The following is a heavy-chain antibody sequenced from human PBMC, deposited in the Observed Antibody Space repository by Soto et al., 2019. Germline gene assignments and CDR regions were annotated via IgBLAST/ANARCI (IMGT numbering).Heavy chain of an antibody. D-gene: IGHD3-9*01. Sequence: PSETLSLTCVVSGGYISSGDYYWIWIRQPPGKGLEWIGYIYYSGDTYYNPSLRRRVTISADRSENKFSLTLKSVTAADTAVYFCARDFERSAIGPWGQGTSVTVSS. CDR3: ARDFERSAIGP. CDR2: IYYSGDT. CDR1: GGYISSGDYY. V-gene: IGHV4-31*11. J-gene: IGHJ5*02.